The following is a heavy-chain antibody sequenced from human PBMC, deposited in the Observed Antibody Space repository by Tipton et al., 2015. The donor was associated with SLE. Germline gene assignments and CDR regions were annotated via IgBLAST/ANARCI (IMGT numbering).Heavy chain of an antibody. V-gene: IGHV4-31*03. Sequence: TLSLTCSVSGVSISGRDHHWGWIRQHPGQGLEWIGQRWYNGIIYYNPSLRSRTDISVDTSKNQLSLRLTSVTAADTAIYFCATYAAGVGGRGYWGQGSLVTVSS. CDR2: RWYNGII. J-gene: IGHJ4*02. CDR3: ATYAAGVGGRGY. CDR1: GVSISGRDHH. D-gene: IGHD2-2*01.